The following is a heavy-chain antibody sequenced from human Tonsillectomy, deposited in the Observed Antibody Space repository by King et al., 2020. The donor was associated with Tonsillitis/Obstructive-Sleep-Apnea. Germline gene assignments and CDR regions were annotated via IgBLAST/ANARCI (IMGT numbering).Heavy chain of an antibody. Sequence: VQLVESGAEVRKPGASVKVSCKASGYTFTNYGISWVRQAPGQGLEWMGWNSGYKGNTKYAQRRQGIVTMTTDTSTSTAYMELRSLRSDDTAVYYCARAFYYDSSGSYPYYFDYWGQGTLVTVSS. CDR2: NSGYKGNT. D-gene: IGHD3-22*01. J-gene: IGHJ4*02. CDR3: ARAFYYDSSGSYPYYFDY. CDR1: GYTFTNYG. V-gene: IGHV1-18*01.